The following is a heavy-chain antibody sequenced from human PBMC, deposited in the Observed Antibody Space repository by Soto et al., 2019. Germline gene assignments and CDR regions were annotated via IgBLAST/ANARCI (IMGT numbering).Heavy chain of an antibody. Sequence: PSETLSLTCTVSGGSISGYYWSWIRQPPGKGLEWIGYMYNTGSTVYNPSFKSRVTISVDTSKNQFSLKLSSVTAADTAVYYCARTGYSGYDETQDYWGQGTLVTVSS. CDR1: GGSISGYY. J-gene: IGHJ4*02. CDR2: MYNTGST. CDR3: ARTGYSGYDETQDY. V-gene: IGHV4-59*08. D-gene: IGHD5-12*01.